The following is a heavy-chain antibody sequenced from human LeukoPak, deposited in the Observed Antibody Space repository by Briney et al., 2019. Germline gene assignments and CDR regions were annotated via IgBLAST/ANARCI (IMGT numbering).Heavy chain of an antibody. J-gene: IGHJ4*02. D-gene: IGHD3-22*01. CDR2: ISGSGGST. V-gene: IGHV3-23*01. CDR3: AKDYYDSSGYYHAY. Sequence: GGSLRLSCAASGFTFSSYAMSWVRQAPGKGLEWVSAISGSGGSTYYADSVKGRFTISRDNSKNTLCLQMNSPRAEDTAVYYCAKDYYDSSGYYHAYWGQGTLVTVSS. CDR1: GFTFSSYA.